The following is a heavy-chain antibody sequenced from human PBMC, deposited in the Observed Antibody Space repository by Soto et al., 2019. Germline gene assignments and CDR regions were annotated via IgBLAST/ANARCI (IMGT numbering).Heavy chain of an antibody. V-gene: IGHV3-33*01. CDR2: IWYDGSNK. CDR3: ARDQVEGIAVAGCFDY. Sequence: QVQLVESGGGVVQPGRSLRLSCAASGFTFSSYGMHWVRQAPGKGLEWVAVIWYDGSNKYYADSVKGRFTISRDNSKNTLYLQMNSLRAEDTAVYYCARDQVEGIAVAGCFDYWGQGTLVTVSS. D-gene: IGHD6-19*01. CDR1: GFTFSSYG. J-gene: IGHJ4*02.